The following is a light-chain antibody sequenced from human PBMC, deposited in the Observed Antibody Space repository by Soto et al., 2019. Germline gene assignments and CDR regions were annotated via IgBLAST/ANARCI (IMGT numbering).Light chain of an antibody. CDR2: GAS. J-gene: IGKJ2*03. CDR1: ESVSSN. Sequence: EIVMTQSPATLSVSPGERATLSCRASESVSSNLAWYQQTPGQAPRLLIYGASTRATGIPARFSGSGYGTEFTVTISSLHSEDFAVYYCQEYNNWPPVLSFGQGTKREI. V-gene: IGKV3-15*01. CDR3: QEYNNWPPVLS.